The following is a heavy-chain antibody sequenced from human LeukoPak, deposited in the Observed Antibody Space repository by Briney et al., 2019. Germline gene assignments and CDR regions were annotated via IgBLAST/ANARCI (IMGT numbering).Heavy chain of an antibody. D-gene: IGHD3-3*01. CDR1: GGSFRGYY. V-gene: IGHV4-34*01. J-gene: IGHJ4*02. CDR2: INHSGSN. Sequence: SETLSLTCALYGGSFRGYYWICIRHPPGKGREWIGEINHSGSNIYHPPLERRVTISIDPCKNHFSVTLSSVPVADTAVYYSARAVGIGRFSRKPIDYWGQATLVTVSS. CDR3: ARAVGIGRFSRKPIDY.